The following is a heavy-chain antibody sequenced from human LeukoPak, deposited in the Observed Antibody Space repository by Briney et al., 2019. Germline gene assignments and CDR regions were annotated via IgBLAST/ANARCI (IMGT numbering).Heavy chain of an antibody. CDR1: LYTFTAYY. D-gene: IGHD3-3*01. CDR3: ARSQYSDFWSGNPKSPYYFDS. Sequence: ASLTVSSTPSLYTFTAYYMQWVRPAPGQGLEGMGWINPNTGGTNYAQKFQGRVTVNRDTSISTAYMELSRLRSDDPAVYYCARSQYSDFWSGNPKSPYYFDSWGQGTLVTVSS. CDR2: INPNTGGT. V-gene: IGHV1-2*02. J-gene: IGHJ4*02.